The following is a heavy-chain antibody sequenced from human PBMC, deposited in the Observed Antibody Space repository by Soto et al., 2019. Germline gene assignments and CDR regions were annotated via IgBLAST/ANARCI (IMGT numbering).Heavy chain of an antibody. J-gene: IGHJ4*02. CDR1: GCSISSGDYY. D-gene: IGHD2-15*01. CDR2: IYYSGST. V-gene: IGHV4-30-4*01. CDR3: ARRTSGYCSGGSCYSYYFDY. Sequence: SSETLSLTSTVSGCSISSGDYYWSSIGQPPGEGLGWIGYIYYSGSTYYNPSLKSRVTISVDTSKNQFSLKLSSVTAADTAVYYCARRTSGYCSGGSCYSYYFDYWGQGTLVTVSS.